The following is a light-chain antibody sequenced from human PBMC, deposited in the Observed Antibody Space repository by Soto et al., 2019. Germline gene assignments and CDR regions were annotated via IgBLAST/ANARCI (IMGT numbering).Light chain of an antibody. CDR1: SSDVGAYTY. CDR3: SSYTSSSTLVYV. CDR2: DVS. J-gene: IGLJ1*01. V-gene: IGLV2-14*03. Sequence: QTVVTQPASVSGSPGQSITISCTGTSSDVGAYTYVSWYQQHPGKAPKLMIYDVSNRPSGVPNRFSGSKSGNTASLTISGLQAEDEAEYYCSSYTSSSTLVYVFGTGTKVTVL.